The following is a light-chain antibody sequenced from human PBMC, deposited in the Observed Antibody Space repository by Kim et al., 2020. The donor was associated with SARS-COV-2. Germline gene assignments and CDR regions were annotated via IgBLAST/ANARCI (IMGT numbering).Light chain of an antibody. CDR1: QSISSN. V-gene: IGKV3-15*01. CDR3: QQYNTWPLT. J-gene: IGKJ4*01. CDR2: GAS. Sequence: VYPGERATLSCRASQSISSNLAWYQQKPGQAPRLLIYGASTRATDIPARFSGSGSGTEFTLTISSLQSEDFAVYYCQQYNTWPLTFGGGTKVDIK.